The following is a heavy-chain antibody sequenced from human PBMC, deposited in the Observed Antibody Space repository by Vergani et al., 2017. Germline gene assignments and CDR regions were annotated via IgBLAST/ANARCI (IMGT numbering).Heavy chain of an antibody. CDR2: ISGSGGST. V-gene: IGHV3-23*01. CDR3: AKDLGGPYSSSSGXFDY. D-gene: IGHD6-6*01. CDR1: GFTFSSYA. J-gene: IGHJ4*02. Sequence: EVQLLESGGGLVQPGGSLRLSCAASGFTFSSYAMSWVRQAPGKGLEWVSAISGSGGSTYYADSVKGRFTISRDNSKNTLYLQMNSLRAEDTAVYYCAKDLGGPYSSSSGXFDYWGQGTLVTVSS.